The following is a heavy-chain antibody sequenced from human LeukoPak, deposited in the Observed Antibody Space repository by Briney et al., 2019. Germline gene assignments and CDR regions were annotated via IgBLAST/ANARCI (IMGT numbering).Heavy chain of an antibody. CDR2: IDWDNDK. CDR3: ARFHRYLGVSLDY. D-gene: IGHD3-16*01. V-gene: IGHV2-70*17. J-gene: IGHJ4*02. CDR1: GFSLGTSGMC. Sequence: SGPTLVNPTQTLTLTCTFSGFSLGTSGMCVSWIRQPPGKALEWLARIDWDNDKFYSTSLKTRLIISKDTSKNQVVLTMTNMDPVDTATYYCARFHRYLGVSLDYWAQGTLVTVSS.